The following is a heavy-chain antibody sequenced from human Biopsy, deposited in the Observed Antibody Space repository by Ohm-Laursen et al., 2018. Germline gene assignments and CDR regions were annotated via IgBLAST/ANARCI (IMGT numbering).Heavy chain of an antibody. CDR1: GFTFSDYY. CDR3: ARDLSFGTVSDY. Sequence: SLRLSCAASGFTFSDYYMSWVRQAPGKGLEWVSYISGTGGSLDYAVSVKGRFTISRDNAKNSLYLQINSLRAEDTAVYYCARDLSFGTVSDYWGQGTLVTVSS. D-gene: IGHD1/OR15-1a*01. J-gene: IGHJ4*02. V-gene: IGHV3-11*01. CDR2: ISGTGGSL.